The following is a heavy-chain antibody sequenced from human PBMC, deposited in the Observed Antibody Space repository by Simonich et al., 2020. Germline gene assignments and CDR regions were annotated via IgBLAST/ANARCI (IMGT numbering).Heavy chain of an antibody. CDR3: ARSAGGGTNDAFDI. D-gene: IGHD1-7*01. CDR1: GFTFSSYA. Sequence: GGGVVQPGRSLRLSCAASGFTFSSYAMHWVRQAPGKGLEWVPVISYDGSNTYYADSVKCRFTISRDNSKNTLYLQMNSLRAEDTAVYYWARSAGGGTNDAFDIWGQGTMVTVSS. V-gene: IGHV3-30*07. CDR2: ISYDGSNT. J-gene: IGHJ3*02.